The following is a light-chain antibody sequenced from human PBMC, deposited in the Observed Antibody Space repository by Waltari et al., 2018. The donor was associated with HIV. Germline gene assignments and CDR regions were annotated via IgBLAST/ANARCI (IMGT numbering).Light chain of an antibody. CDR1: DIGRQH. V-gene: IGLV3-21*01. J-gene: IGLJ1*01. Sequence: SYVLTQPPSVSVAPGETPRLTCGGCDIGRQHVHWSQQKSGQAPLLVIYDDRLRPSGIPARLSGSNSGNTATLTISRVEGADEADYYCQVWENSRDQSFGPGTRVTV. CDR3: QVWENSRDQS. CDR2: DDR.